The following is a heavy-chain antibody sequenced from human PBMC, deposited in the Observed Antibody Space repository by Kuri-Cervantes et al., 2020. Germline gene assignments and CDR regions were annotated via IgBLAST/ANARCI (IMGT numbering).Heavy chain of an antibody. V-gene: IGHV1-8*01. CDR3: ARDGAGRGHYYYMDV. CDR2: MNPNSGNT. J-gene: IGHJ6*03. CDR1: GYTFTSYD. D-gene: IGHD6-13*01. Sequence: ASVKVSCKASGYTFTSYDINWVRQATGQGLEWMGWMNPNSGNTGYAQKFQGRVTMTRNTSISTAYMELSSLRSEDTAVYYCARDGAGRGHYYYMDVWGKGTTVTVSS.